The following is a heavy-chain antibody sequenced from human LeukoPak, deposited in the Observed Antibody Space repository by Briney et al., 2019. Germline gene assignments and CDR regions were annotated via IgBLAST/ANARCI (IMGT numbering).Heavy chain of an antibody. CDR1: GASISSSY. J-gene: IGHJ5*02. Sequence: PSETLSLTCTVSGASISSSYWSWIRQPPGKGLEWIGYIYYSGTTKYNPSLKSRVTISVDRSKNQFSLKVNSVAAADRAVYYCARGQPQRYSSGWYVNWFDPWGQGTLVTVSS. CDR3: ARGQPQRYSSGWYVNWFDP. D-gene: IGHD6-19*01. V-gene: IGHV4-59*01. CDR2: IYYSGTT.